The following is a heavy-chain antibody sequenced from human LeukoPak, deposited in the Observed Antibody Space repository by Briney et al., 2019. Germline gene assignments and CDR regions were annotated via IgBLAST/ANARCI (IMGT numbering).Heavy chain of an antibody. V-gene: IGHV3-21*03. CDR2: ITSDSNFR. D-gene: IGHD3-10*01. J-gene: IGHJ4*02. Sequence: GGSLRLSCAGSGYRFGAYSMNWVRQAPGKGLEWVSLITSDSNFRYYADSVEGRSTISRDNTNNSLYLQMSSLRPEDTAIYHCVRNLFYGSGSLAYWGRGTTVAVSS. CDR3: VRNLFYGSGSLAY. CDR1: GYRFGAYS.